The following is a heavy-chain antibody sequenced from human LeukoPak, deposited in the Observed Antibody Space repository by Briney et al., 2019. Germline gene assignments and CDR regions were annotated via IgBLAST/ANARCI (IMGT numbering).Heavy chain of an antibody. V-gene: IGHV4-59*12. Sequence: SETLSLTCTVSGGSISSYYWSWIRQPPGKGLEWIGYIYYSGSTYYNPSLKSRVTISVDTSKNQFSLKLSSVTAADTAVYYCARGGYGGYNWFDPWGQGTLVTVSS. CDR1: GGSISSYY. CDR2: IYYSGST. D-gene: IGHD4-23*01. CDR3: ARGGYGGYNWFDP. J-gene: IGHJ5*02.